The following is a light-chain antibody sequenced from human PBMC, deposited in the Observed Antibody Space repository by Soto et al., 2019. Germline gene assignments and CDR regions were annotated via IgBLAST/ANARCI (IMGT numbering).Light chain of an antibody. J-gene: IGKJ1*01. CDR1: QSVSSN. Sequence: EIVMTQSPATLSVSPGERATLSCSASQSVSSNLAWYQHNPGQAPRLLIYGASTRATVIPARFSGSWSGTEFTLTISSLQSEDFAVYYCQQYNDWWTFGQGTRWIS. CDR2: GAS. CDR3: QQYNDWWT. V-gene: IGKV3-15*01.